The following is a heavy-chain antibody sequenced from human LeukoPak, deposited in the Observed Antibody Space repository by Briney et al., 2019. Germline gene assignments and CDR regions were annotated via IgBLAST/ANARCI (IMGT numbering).Heavy chain of an antibody. Sequence: SETLSLTCTVSGGSISSSSYYWGWIRQPPGKGLEWIGSIYYSGSTYYNPSLKSRVTMSVDTSKNQFSLKLSSVTAADTAVYYCAREVLDDFWSGYLNWFDPWRQGTLVTVSS. D-gene: IGHD3-3*01. V-gene: IGHV4-39*07. J-gene: IGHJ5*02. CDR3: AREVLDDFWSGYLNWFDP. CDR1: GGSISSSSYY. CDR2: IYYSGST.